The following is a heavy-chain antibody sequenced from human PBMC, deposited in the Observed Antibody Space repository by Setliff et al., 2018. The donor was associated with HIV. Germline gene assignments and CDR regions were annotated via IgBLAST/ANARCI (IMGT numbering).Heavy chain of an antibody. V-gene: IGHV1-69*13. CDR1: GGSFSSYA. CDR2: IIPIFGAA. D-gene: IGHD6-19*01. J-gene: IGHJ6*03. CDR3: ARAPDGRSGWRKCYMDV. Sequence: SVKVSCKASGGSFSSYAISWVRQAPGQGLEWMGGIIPIFGAADYAQKFQGRVTITADESTNTAYMELSSLRSEDTAVYYCARAPDGRSGWRKCYMDVWGKGTAVTVSS.